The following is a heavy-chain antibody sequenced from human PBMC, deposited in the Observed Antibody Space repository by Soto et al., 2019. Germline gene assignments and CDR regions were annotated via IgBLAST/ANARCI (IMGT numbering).Heavy chain of an antibody. J-gene: IGHJ6*03. D-gene: IGHD2-2*01. CDR2: ISAHNGNT. CDR1: GYTFTTYG. Sequence: AASVTVACKASGYTFTTYGISWVRQAPGQGLEWMGWISAHNGNTNYAQKLQGRVTMTTDTSTSTAYMELRSLRSDDTAVYYCARDRLRYCSTTSCYFYYYYMDVWGKGTTVTVS. V-gene: IGHV1-18*01. CDR3: ARDRLRYCSTTSCYFYYYYMDV.